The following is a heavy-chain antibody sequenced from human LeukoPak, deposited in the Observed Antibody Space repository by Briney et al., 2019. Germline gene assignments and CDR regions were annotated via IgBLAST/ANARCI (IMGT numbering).Heavy chain of an antibody. CDR3: ARSRWLEQSYYFDY. CDR1: GFTFNAYY. D-gene: IGHD6-19*01. V-gene: IGHV1-69*06. CDR2: IIPIFGTA. J-gene: IGHJ4*02. Sequence: ASVKVSCKASGFTFNAYYIHWVRQAPGQGLEWMGGIIPIFGTANYAQKFQGRVTITADKSTSTAYMELSSLRSEDTAVYYCARSRWLEQSYYFDYWGQGTLVTVSS.